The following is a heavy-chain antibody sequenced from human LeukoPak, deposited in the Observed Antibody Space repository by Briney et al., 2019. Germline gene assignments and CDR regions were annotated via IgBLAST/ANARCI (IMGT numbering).Heavy chain of an antibody. CDR2: IYPGDSDT. D-gene: IGHD2-15*01. J-gene: IGHJ6*02. CDR3: ARPGRVAGRRYYYYGMDV. CDR1: GYSFTSYW. Sequence: GESLKISCKGSGYSFTSYWIGWVRQMPGKGLEWMGIIYPGDSDTRYSPSFQGQVTISADESISTAYLQWSSLKASDTAMYYCARPGRVAGRRYYYYGMDVWGQGTTVTVSS. V-gene: IGHV5-51*01.